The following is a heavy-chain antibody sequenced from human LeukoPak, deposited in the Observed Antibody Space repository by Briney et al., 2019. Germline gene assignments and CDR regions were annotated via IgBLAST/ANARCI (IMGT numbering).Heavy chain of an antibody. J-gene: IGHJ3*02. V-gene: IGHV3-53*01. Sequence: GGSLRLSCAASGFTVSSNYMSWVRQAPGKGLEWVSVIYSGGSTYYADSVKGRFTISRDNSKNTLYLQMNSPRAEDTAVYYCAGTYYYDSSGYSAFDIWGQGTMVTVSS. CDR3: AGTYYYDSSGYSAFDI. CDR2: IYSGGST. D-gene: IGHD3-22*01. CDR1: GFTVSSNY.